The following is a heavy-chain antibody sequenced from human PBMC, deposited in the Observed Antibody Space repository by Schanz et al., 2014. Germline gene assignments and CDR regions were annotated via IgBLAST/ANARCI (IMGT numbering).Heavy chain of an antibody. J-gene: IGHJ3*01. D-gene: IGHD7-27*01. CDR1: GFNFGSHG. CDR3: ARELPGVVAFDF. Sequence: VQLVESGGGVVQPGRSLRLSCAASGFNFGSHGMHWVRQAPGKGLEWVAVISYDGSFKNYADSVRGRITMSRDNSKNTMYLQINSLRADDTAVYYCARELPGVVAFDFWGQGTMVTVAS. V-gene: IGHV3-33*01. CDR2: ISYDGSFK.